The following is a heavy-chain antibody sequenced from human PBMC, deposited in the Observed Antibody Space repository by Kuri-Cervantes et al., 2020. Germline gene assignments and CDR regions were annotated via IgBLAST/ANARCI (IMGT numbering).Heavy chain of an antibody. CDR3: ARADIVVVVAATPYYYYYGMDV. CDR1: GFTVSSNY. Sequence: GGSLRLSCAASGFTVSSNYMSWVRQAPGKGLEWVSVIYSGGSTYYADSVRGRFTISRDNSKNTLYLQMNSLRAEDTAVYYCARADIVVVVAATPYYYYYGMDVWGQGTTVTVSS. CDR2: IYSGGST. D-gene: IGHD2-15*01. J-gene: IGHJ6*02. V-gene: IGHV3-66*02.